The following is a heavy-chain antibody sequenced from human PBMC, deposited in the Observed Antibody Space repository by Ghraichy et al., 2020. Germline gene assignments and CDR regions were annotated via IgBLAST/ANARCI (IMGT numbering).Heavy chain of an antibody. CDR3: ARAGPYYDSSGYYY. D-gene: IGHD3-22*01. CDR1: GGSISSYY. V-gene: IGHV4-59*01. Sequence: SETLSLTCTVSGGSISSYYWSWIRQPPGKGLEWIGYIYYSGSTNYNPSLKSRVTISVDTSKNQFSLKLSSVTAADTAVYYCARAGPYYDSSGYYYWGQGTLVTVSS. J-gene: IGHJ4*02. CDR2: IYYSGST.